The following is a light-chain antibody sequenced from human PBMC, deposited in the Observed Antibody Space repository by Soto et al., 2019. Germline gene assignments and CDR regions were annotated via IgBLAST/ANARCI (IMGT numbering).Light chain of an antibody. J-gene: IGKJ1*01. CDR3: QQYGKSPRT. CDR1: QSVSSSY. CDR2: DAS. Sequence: ENVLTQSVVTLSLSPGERATLSCRASQSVSSSYVAWYQQKPGQAPRLLIYDASSRATGIPDRFSGSGSGTDFTLTISRLEAEDFAVYYCQQYGKSPRTFGQGTKVDIK. V-gene: IGKV3-20*01.